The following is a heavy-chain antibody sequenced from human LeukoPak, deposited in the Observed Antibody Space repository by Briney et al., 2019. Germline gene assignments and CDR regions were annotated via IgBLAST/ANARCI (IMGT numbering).Heavy chain of an antibody. CDR3: ARDQSEGIAARPGYYGMDV. J-gene: IGHJ6*02. V-gene: IGHV1-3*01. Sequence: FQGRVTITRDTSASTAYMELSSLRSEDTAVYYCARDQSEGIAARPGYYGMDVWGQGTTVTVSS. D-gene: IGHD6-6*01.